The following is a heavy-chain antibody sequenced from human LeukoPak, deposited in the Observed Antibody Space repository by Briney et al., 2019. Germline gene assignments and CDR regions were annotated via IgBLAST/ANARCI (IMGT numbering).Heavy chain of an antibody. J-gene: IGHJ4*02. V-gene: IGHV3-23*01. CDR3: SKVQLGIGVDY. Sequence: GGSLRHSCAATGFSFSSYPGSWVRQARGRGGEGDAGISDGGTRTYYADSVKGRFTITSDDSKNTLYPQMNSLRTEDSAGYYCSKVQLGIGVDYWGQGTLVTVSS. D-gene: IGHD7-27*01. CDR2: ISDGGTRT. CDR1: GFSFSSYP.